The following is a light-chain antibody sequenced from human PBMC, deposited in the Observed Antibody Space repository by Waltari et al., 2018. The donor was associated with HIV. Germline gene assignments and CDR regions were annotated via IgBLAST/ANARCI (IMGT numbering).Light chain of an antibody. V-gene: IGLV3-1*01. Sequence: SYELTQPPSVSVSPGQTASISCSGEELRDKFVCWYQQKPGQSPVLVIYQDTTRPSGIPERFSGSNSGNTATLTISGTQAMDEADYYCHAWDSSTVVFGGGTKLTVL. CDR3: HAWDSSTVV. CDR2: QDT. CDR1: ELRDKF. J-gene: IGLJ2*01.